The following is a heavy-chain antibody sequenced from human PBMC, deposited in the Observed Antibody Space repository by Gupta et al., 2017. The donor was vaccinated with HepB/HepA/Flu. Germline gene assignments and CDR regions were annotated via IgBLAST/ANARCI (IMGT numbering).Heavy chain of an antibody. V-gene: IGHV4-34*01. D-gene: IGHD6-6*01. CDR3: ARGFSGSSSDPNDY. CDR2: INHSGST. Sequence: QVQLQQCGAGLLNPSETLSLTCAVFGGSFSDYYRSWIRQPPGKGLEWIGEINHSGSTNYNPALKSRVTISVDTSKNQFSLRLSSVTAADTAVYYCARGFSGSSSDPNDYWGQGTLVTVSS. J-gene: IGHJ4*02. CDR1: GGSFSDYY.